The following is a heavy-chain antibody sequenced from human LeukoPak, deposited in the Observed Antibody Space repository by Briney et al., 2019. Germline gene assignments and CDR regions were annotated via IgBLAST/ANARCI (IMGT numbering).Heavy chain of an antibody. Sequence: GGSLRLSCVASGFTFSTYSMNWVRQAPGKGLEWVSYIRSTSANIFYADSVKGRFTISRDDDENSLYLQMNSLRAEDTAVYYCAREGQSGSYVPYWGQGTLVTVSS. CDR2: IRSTSANI. J-gene: IGHJ4*02. CDR3: AREGQSGSYVPY. D-gene: IGHD1-26*01. V-gene: IGHV3-48*01. CDR1: GFTFSTYS.